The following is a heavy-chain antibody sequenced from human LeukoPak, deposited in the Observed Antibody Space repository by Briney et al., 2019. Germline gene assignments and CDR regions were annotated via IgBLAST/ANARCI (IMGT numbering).Heavy chain of an antibody. CDR1: GYTFTSYY. J-gene: IGHJ4*02. V-gene: IGHV1-46*01. D-gene: IGHD6-19*01. Sequence: ASVKVSCKASGYTFTSYYMHWVRQAPGQGLEWMGRINPSGGSTSYAQKFQGRVTMTRDTSTGTVYMELSSLRSEDTAVYYCARDQIPDSSGWYGLYYWGQGTLVTVSS. CDR2: INPSGGST. CDR3: ARDQIPDSSGWYGLYY.